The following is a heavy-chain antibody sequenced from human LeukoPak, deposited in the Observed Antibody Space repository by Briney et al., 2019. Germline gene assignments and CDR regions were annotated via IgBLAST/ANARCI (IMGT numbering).Heavy chain of an antibody. CDR2: MNPNSGNT. D-gene: IGHD3-3*01. V-gene: IGHV1-8*03. J-gene: IGHJ4*02. CDR1: GYTFTSYD. Sequence: ASVKVSCKASGYTFTSYDINWVRQATGQGLEWMGWMNPNSGNTGYAQEFQGRVTITRNTSISTAYMELSSLRSEDTAVYYCARAFTIFGVVIIQLFDYWGQGTLVTVSS. CDR3: ARAFTIFGVVIIQLFDY.